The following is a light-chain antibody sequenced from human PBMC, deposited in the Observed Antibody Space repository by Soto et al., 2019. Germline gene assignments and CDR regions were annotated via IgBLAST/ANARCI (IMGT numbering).Light chain of an antibody. CDR1: QSISSSY. J-gene: IGKJ4*01. CDR3: QQYDSFPLT. CDR2: VAS. Sequence: EIVLTQSPGTLSLXPGERATLFCRASQSISSSYLAWYQQKPGQAPRLLIYVASSRATGIPDRFSGSGSGTDFTLTISRLEPEDFAVYHCQQYDSFPLTFGGGTKVDIK. V-gene: IGKV3-20*01.